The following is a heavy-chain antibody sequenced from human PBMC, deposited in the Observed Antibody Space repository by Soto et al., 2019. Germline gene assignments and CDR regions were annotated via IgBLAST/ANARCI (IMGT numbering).Heavy chain of an antibody. J-gene: IGHJ4*02. CDR3: TTDLIVGATVIDY. Sequence: SGGSLRLSCAASGFTFSNAWMNWVRQAPGKGLEWVGRIKSKTDGGTTDYAAPVKGRFTISRDDSKNTLYLQMNSLKTEDTAVYYCTTDLIVGATVIDYWGQGTLVTVSS. CDR2: IKSKTDGGTT. CDR1: GFTFSNAW. D-gene: IGHD1-26*01. V-gene: IGHV3-15*07.